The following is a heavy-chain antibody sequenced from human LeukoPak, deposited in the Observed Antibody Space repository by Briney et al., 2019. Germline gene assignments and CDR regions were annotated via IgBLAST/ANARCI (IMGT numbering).Heavy chain of an antibody. V-gene: IGHV3-30-3*01. J-gene: IGHJ4*02. CDR1: VFTFSSYA. CDR3: ARGATGICFDY. CDR2: ISYDGSNK. Sequence: GGSLRLSCAASVFTFSSYAMHGVREAPGEGLEGVAVISYDGSNKYYADSVKGRFTISRDNSKNTLYLQMNSVKAGDTAVYYCARGATGICFDYWGQGTLVTVSS. D-gene: IGHD1-1*01.